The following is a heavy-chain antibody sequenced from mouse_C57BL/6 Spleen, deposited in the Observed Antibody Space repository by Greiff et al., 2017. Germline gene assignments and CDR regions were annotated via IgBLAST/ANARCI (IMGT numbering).Heavy chain of an antibody. J-gene: IGHJ2*01. CDR3: TMIPLTTVVAEY. V-gene: IGHV14-4*01. CDR2: IDPENGDT. D-gene: IGHD1-1*01. Sequence: VQLKESGAELVRPGASVKLSCTASGFNFKDDYMHWVKQRPEQGLEWIGWIDPENGDTEYASKFQGKATITADKSSNTAYLQLSSLASEDTAVYYCTMIPLTTVVAEYWGQGITRTVSA. CDR1: GFNFKDDY.